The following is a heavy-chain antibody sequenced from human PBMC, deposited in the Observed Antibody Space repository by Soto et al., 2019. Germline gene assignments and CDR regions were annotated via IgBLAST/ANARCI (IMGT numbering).Heavy chain of an antibody. D-gene: IGHD6-19*01. CDR1: GYTFTGYY. Sequence: ASVKVSCKASGYTFTGYYMHWVRQAPGQGLEWMGWINPNSGGTNYAQKFQGRVTMTRDTSISTAYMELSRLRSDDTTVYYCARDLIAVAGSDYYYYGMDVWGQGTTVTVSS. J-gene: IGHJ6*02. CDR2: INPNSGGT. V-gene: IGHV1-2*02. CDR3: ARDLIAVAGSDYYYYGMDV.